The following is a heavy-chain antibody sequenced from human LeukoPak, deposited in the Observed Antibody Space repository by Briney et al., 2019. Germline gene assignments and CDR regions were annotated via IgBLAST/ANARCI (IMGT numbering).Heavy chain of an antibody. V-gene: IGHV1-24*01. CDR3: ATLGGSGKYYYYYYGMDV. CDR2: FDPEDGET. CDR1: GYTLTELS. J-gene: IGHJ6*02. D-gene: IGHD3-10*01. Sequence: ASVKVSCKVSGYTLTELSMHWVRQAPGKGLEWMGGFDPEDGETIYAQKFQGRVTMTEDTSTDTAYMELSSLRSEDTAVYYCATLGGSGKYYYYYYGMDVWGQGTTVTVSS.